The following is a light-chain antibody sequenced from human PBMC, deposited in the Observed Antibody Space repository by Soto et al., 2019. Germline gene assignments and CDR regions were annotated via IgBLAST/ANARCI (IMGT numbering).Light chain of an antibody. V-gene: IGLV2-23*01. CDR2: EAS. CDR1: GSDVRTYNL. J-gene: IGLJ1*01. Sequence: QSVLTQPASVSGSPGQSITISCTVTGSDVRTYNLVSWYQQHPGKVPKLIIYEASKRPSGVSNRFSGSQPGNTASLTVSGLQAGDEADYYCCSYAGDKTYVFGSGTKVTVL. CDR3: CSYAGDKTYV.